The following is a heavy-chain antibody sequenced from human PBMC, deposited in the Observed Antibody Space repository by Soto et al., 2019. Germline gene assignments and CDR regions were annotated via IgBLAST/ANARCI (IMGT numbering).Heavy chain of an antibody. V-gene: IGHV4-59*01. D-gene: IGHD4-17*01. CDR1: GGPFSSYY. J-gene: IGHJ4*02. CDR2: IYYTGDP. Sequence: QVQLQESGPGLVKPSETLSLTCTVSGGPFSSYYWSWIWQPPGKGLEWIGYIYYTGDPNNNPSLKRRVTLAMGPARNQFSLELTSVTAADTAGYYCARVPATVTSFDHWGQGILVTVSS. CDR3: ARVPATVTSFDH.